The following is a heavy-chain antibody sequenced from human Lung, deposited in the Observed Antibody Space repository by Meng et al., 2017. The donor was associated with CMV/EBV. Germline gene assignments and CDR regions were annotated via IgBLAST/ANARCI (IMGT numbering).Heavy chain of an antibody. Sequence: GGSLRLSCAASGFTFGGYAMHWVRQAPGKGLEWAAVVSHDGRNNYYADSVKGRFTISRENSKNTLYLQMNSLRAEDTAVYYCARELWVVKGRQYGLDVWGQGXTVTVSS. J-gene: IGHJ6*02. V-gene: IGHV3-30*04. CDR1: GFTFGGYA. CDR2: VSHDGRNN. CDR3: ARELWVVKGRQYGLDV. D-gene: IGHD2-21*01.